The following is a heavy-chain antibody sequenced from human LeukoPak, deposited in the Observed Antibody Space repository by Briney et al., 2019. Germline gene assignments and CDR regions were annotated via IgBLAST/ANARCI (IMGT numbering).Heavy chain of an antibody. D-gene: IGHD5/OR15-5a*01. J-gene: IGHJ6*02. Sequence: SETLSLTCAVSGGSISSSNWWSWVRQPPGKGLEWIGEIYHSGSTYYNPSLKSRVTISVDRSKNQFSLKLSSVTAADTAVYYCARAGAGLRPEYYYGMDVWGQGTTVTVSS. CDR3: ARAGAGLRPEYYYGMDV. CDR2: IYHSGST. CDR1: GGSISSSNW. V-gene: IGHV4-4*02.